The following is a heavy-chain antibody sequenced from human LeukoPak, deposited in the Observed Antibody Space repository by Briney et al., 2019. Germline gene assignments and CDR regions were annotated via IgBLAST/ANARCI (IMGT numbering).Heavy chain of an antibody. Sequence: ASVKVSSKVSGYTLTELSMHGVRQAPGKGLEWMGGFDPEDGETIYAQKFQGRVTMTEDTSTDTAYMELSSLRSEDTAVYYCATDPGADSNYAYWGQGNLVTVSS. CDR1: GYTLTELS. D-gene: IGHD4-11*01. V-gene: IGHV1-24*01. J-gene: IGHJ4*02. CDR3: ATDPGADSNYAY. CDR2: FDPEDGET.